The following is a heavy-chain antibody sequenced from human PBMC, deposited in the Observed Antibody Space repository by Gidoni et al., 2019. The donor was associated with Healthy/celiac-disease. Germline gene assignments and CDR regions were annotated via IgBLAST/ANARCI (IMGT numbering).Heavy chain of an antibody. CDR1: GGSFSGYY. CDR3: ARGSTMIVVVRPFDY. CDR2: INHSGSN. J-gene: IGHJ4*02. D-gene: IGHD3-22*01. Sequence: QVQLQQWGAGLLKPSETLSLTCAVYGGSFSGYYWSWIRQPPGKGLEWIGEINHSGSNNYNPSLKSRVTISVDTSKNQFSLKLSSVTAADTAVYYCARGSTMIVVVRPFDYWGQGTLVTVSS. V-gene: IGHV4-34*01.